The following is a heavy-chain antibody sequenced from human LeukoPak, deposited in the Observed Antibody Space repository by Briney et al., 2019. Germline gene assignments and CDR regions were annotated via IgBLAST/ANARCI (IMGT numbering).Heavy chain of an antibody. CDR2: MNPNSGNT. D-gene: IGHD3-3*01. V-gene: IGHV1-8*01. Sequence: GASVKVSCKASGYTFTSYDINWGRQATGQGLEWMGWMNPNSGNTGYAQKFQGRVTMTRNTSISTAYMELSSLRSEDTAAYYCARVGGTTSYYDFWSGYYHRGMDVWGQGTTVTVSS. CDR1: GYTFTSYD. J-gene: IGHJ6*02. CDR3: ARVGGTTSYYDFWSGYYHRGMDV.